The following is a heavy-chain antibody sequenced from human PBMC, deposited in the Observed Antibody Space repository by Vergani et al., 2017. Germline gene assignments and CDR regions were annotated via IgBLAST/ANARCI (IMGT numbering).Heavy chain of an antibody. CDR2: IRSKAYGGTT. V-gene: IGHV3-49*03. J-gene: IGHJ6*02. D-gene: IGHD3-9*01. Sequence: EVQLVESGGGLVQPGRSLRLSCTASGFTFGDYAMSWFRQDPGKGLEWVGFIRSKAYGGTTEYAASVKGRFTISRDDSKSIAYLQMNSLKTEDTAVYYCTRNVLRYFDSYYYYGMDVWGQGTTVTVSS. CDR1: GFTFGDYA. CDR3: TRNVLRYFDSYYYYGMDV.